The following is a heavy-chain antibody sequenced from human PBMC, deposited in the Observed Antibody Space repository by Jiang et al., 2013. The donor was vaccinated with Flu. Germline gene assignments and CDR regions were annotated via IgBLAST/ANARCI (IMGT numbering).Heavy chain of an antibody. CDR3: ARGGHASGTYYYYFDY. V-gene: IGHV4-59*01. CDR1: GDSISSYY. J-gene: IGHJ4*02. Sequence: VKPSETLSLTCTVSGDSISSYYWSWIRQPPGKGLEWIGYISYSGSTTYSPSLKSRVTISVDTSKNQFSLRLSSVTAADTAVYYCARGGHASGTYYYYFDYWGQGTLVTVSS. D-gene: IGHD3-10*01. CDR2: ISYSGST.